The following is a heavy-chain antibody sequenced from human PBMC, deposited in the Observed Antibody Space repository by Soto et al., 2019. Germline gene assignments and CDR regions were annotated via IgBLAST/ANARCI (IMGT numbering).Heavy chain of an antibody. Sequence: ASVKVSWKASGYTFTSYDINWVRQATGQGLEWMGWMNPNSGNTGYAQKFQGRVTMTRNTSISTAYMELSSLRSEDTAVYYCARFGYCSSTSCYYYGMDVWGQGTTVTVSS. CDR1: GYTFTSYD. V-gene: IGHV1-8*01. D-gene: IGHD2-2*01. CDR2: MNPNSGNT. CDR3: ARFGYCSSTSCYYYGMDV. J-gene: IGHJ6*02.